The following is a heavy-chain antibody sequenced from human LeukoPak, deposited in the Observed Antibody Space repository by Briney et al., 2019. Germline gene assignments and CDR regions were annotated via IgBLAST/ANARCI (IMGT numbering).Heavy chain of an antibody. Sequence: GGSLRLSCAASGFTFSSCAMSWVRQAPGKGLEWVAFIRYDGSNKYYADSVGGRFTISRDNSKNTLYLQMSSLRAEDTAVYYCAKGFWNWFDPWGQGTLVTVSS. D-gene: IGHD3-3*01. V-gene: IGHV3-30*02. J-gene: IGHJ5*02. CDR3: AKGFWNWFDP. CDR2: IRYDGSNK. CDR1: GFTFSSCA.